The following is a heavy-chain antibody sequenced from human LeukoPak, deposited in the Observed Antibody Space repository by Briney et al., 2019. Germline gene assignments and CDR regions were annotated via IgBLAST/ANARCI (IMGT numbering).Heavy chain of an antibody. D-gene: IGHD3-3*01. CDR2: IYTSGSI. CDR3: ARPVRSPRGNWYFDL. V-gene: IGHV4-4*07. CDR1: GDSISTYY. Sequence: SETLSLTCTVSGDSISTYYWSWIQQPAGKGLEWIGRIYTSGSINYNPSLKSRVTISVDTSKNQFSLKLSSVTAADTAVYYCARPVRSPRGNWYFDLWGRGTLVTVSS. J-gene: IGHJ2*01.